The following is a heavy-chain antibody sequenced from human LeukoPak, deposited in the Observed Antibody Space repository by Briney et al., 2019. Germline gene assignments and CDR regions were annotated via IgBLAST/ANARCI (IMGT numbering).Heavy chain of an antibody. Sequence: ASVKVSCKASRGTFSSYTISWVRQAPGQGLEWMGRIIPILGIANYAQKFQGRVTITADKSTSTAYMELSSLRSEDTAVYYCATRYCSSTSCPNWFDPWGQGTLVTVSS. V-gene: IGHV1-69*02. CDR1: RGTFSSYT. CDR3: ATRYCSSTSCPNWFDP. D-gene: IGHD2-2*01. J-gene: IGHJ5*02. CDR2: IIPILGIA.